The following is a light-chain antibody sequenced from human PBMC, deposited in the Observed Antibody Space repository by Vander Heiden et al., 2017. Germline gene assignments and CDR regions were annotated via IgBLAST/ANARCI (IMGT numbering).Light chain of an antibody. V-gene: IGKV1-5*03. CDR1: QSISSW. Sequence: DSEMTQSPSTLSASVGDRVTITCRASQSISSWLAWYQQKPGKAPKLLIYKASSLESGVPSRFSGSGSGTEFTLTISSLQPDDFATYYCQQYRSYSPTTFGQGTRLEIK. CDR3: QQYRSYSPTT. CDR2: KAS. J-gene: IGKJ5*01.